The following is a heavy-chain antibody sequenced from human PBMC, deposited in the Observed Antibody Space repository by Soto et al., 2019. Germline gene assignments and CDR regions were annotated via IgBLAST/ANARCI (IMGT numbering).Heavy chain of an antibody. J-gene: IGHJ4*02. CDR2: ISAYNGNT. V-gene: IGHV1-18*01. Sequence: ASVKVSCKTSGYTFTSYGISWVRQAPGQGLEWMGWISAYNGNTNYAQKLQGRVTMTTDTSTSTAYMELRSLRSDDTAVYYCASSITDYYESSGYYDDYWGQGTLVTVSS. CDR3: ASSITDYYESSGYYDDY. D-gene: IGHD3-22*01. CDR1: GYTFTSYG.